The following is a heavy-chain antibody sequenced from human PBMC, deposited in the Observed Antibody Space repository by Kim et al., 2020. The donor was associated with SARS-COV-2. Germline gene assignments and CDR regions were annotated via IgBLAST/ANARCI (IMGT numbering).Heavy chain of an antibody. CDR3: ARPMGIQWGDAFDI. CDR2: TRNKAKSYTT. CDR1: GFTLSDHY. J-gene: IGHJ3*02. V-gene: IGHV3-72*01. D-gene: IGHD1-26*01. Sequence: GGSLRLSCAASGFTLSDHYIDWVRQAPGKGLEWVGRTRNKAKSYTTEYAASVKGRFTISRDDSKNSLYLQMNSLNTEDMAVYYCARPMGIQWGDAFDIWGQGTMVTVSS.